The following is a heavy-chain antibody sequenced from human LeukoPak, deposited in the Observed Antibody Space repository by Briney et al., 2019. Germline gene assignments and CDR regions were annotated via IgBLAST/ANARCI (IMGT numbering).Heavy chain of an antibody. J-gene: IGHJ5*02. Sequence: PGGSLSLSCAASGFPFDNYAMHWVRPAPGKGLEWVSGIIWNSGSIGYAGAVKGGFTICRDNAKTSLYLQMNRRRAEDTALYYCAKGTWYSSSWYSNWFDPWGQGTLVTVSS. CDR3: AKGTWYSSSWYSNWFDP. V-gene: IGHV3-9*01. D-gene: IGHD6-13*01. CDR2: IIWNSGSI. CDR1: GFPFDNYA.